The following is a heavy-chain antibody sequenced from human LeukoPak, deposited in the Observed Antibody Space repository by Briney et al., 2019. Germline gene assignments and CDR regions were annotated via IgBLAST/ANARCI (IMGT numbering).Heavy chain of an antibody. V-gene: IGHV4-4*07. CDR1: GGSISSYY. CDR3: ARDGDYDSHRTDAFDI. Sequence: SETLSLTCTASGGSISSYYWSWIRQPAGKGLEWIGRIYTSGSTNYNPSLKSRVTISVDKSKNQFSLKLSSVTAADTAVYYCARDGDYDSHRTDAFDIWGQGTMVTVSS. CDR2: IYTSGST. J-gene: IGHJ3*02. D-gene: IGHD3-22*01.